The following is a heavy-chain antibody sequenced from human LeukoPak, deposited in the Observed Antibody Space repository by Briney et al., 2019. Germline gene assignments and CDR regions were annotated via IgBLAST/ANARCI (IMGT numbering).Heavy chain of an antibody. CDR1: GGSFSGYY. V-gene: IGHV4-34*01. CDR3: ARDWSTMGDYYYYYMDV. J-gene: IGHJ6*03. Sequence: RPSETLSLTCAVYGGSFSGYYWSWIRQPPGKGLEWIGEINHSGSTNYNPSLKSRVTISVDTSKNQFSLKLSSVTAADTAVYYCARDWSTMGDYYYYYMDVWGKGTTVTVSS. CDR2: INHSGST. D-gene: IGHD3-10*01.